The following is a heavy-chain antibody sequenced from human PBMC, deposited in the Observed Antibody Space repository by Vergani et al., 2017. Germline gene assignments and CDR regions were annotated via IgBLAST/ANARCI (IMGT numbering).Heavy chain of an antibody. V-gene: IGHV3-30*18. Sequence: LVESGGGVVQPGGSLRLSCAASGFTFSSYGMHWVRQAPGKGLEWVAVISYDGSNKYYADSVKGRFTISRDNSKNTLYLQMNSLRAEDTAVYYCAKVSSDFWSGQGAFDIWGQGTMVTVSS. CDR2: ISYDGSNK. D-gene: IGHD3-3*01. CDR1: GFTFSSYG. CDR3: AKVSSDFWSGQGAFDI. J-gene: IGHJ3*02.